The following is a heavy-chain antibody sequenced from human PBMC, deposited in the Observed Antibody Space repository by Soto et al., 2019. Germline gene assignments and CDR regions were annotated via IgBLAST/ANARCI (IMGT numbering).Heavy chain of an antibody. CDR3: ERDLGYYDSSGYFDY. V-gene: IGHV3-11*01. J-gene: IGHJ4*02. D-gene: IGHD3-22*01. CDR1: GFTISDNY. Sequence: GGSLRLSCAASGFTISDNYMSWIRQAPGKGLEWVSYISSSGDIIYYADSVKGRFTISRDNAKNSLYLQMNSLRAEDTAVYYCERDLGYYDSSGYFDYWVQGTLVTVSS. CDR2: ISSSGDII.